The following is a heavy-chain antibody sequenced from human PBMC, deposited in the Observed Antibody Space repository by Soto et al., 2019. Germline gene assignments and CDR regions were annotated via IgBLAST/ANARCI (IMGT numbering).Heavy chain of an antibody. CDR1: GFTFRSSG. D-gene: IGHD2-21*02. V-gene: IGHV3-30*02. CDR2: LAYDGSQK. J-gene: IGHJ4*02. Sequence: LQLVESGGALVQPGGSLRLSCVASGFTFRSSGMHWVRQAPGKGLEWLAFLAYDGSQKFYADSVKGRFSISRDNTKNTLYLHMSSLTAEDTAIYYCAIVRVTDSPLDHWGPGTLVTVSS. CDR3: AIVRVTDSPLDH.